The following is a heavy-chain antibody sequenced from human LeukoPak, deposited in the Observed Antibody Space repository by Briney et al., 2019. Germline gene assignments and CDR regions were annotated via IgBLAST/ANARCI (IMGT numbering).Heavy chain of an antibody. CDR3: AREAGSSCLGY. V-gene: IGHV1-2*02. J-gene: IGHJ4*02. CDR2: INPNSGGT. D-gene: IGHD6-13*01. CDR1: GYTFTSYY. Sequence: ASVKVSCKASGYTFTSYYMHWVRQAPGQGLEWMGWINPNSGGTNYAQKFQGRVTMTRDTSISTAYMELSRLRSDDAAVYYCAREAGSSCLGYWGQGTLVTVSS.